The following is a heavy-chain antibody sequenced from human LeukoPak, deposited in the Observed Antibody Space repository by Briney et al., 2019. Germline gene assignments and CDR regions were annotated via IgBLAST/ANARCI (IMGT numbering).Heavy chain of an antibody. D-gene: IGHD6-13*01. CDR2: ICYSGST. V-gene: IGHV4-39*07. CDR1: GGSISSSSYY. CDR3: ARGPSAAAPGAFDI. J-gene: IGHJ3*02. Sequence: SETLSLTCTVSGGSISSSSYYWGWIRQPPGKGLEWIGSICYSGSTYYNPSLKSRVTISVDTSKNQFSLKLSSVTAADTAVYYCARGPSAAAPGAFDIWGQGTMVTVSS.